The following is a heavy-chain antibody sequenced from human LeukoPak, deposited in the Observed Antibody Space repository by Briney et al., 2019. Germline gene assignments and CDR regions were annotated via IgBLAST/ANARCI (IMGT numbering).Heavy chain of an antibody. V-gene: IGHV3-7*01. Sequence: GGSLRLPCAASGFTLSGYWMSWVRQAPGKGLEWVARLHADGIERYFVDSVKGRFTISRDNAKNSLYLQMYSLRLGDTAVYYCARGGYSFDYLSQGTLVTVSS. CDR1: GFTLSGYW. CDR3: ARGGYSFDY. J-gene: IGHJ4*02. D-gene: IGHD5-12*01. CDR2: LHADGIER.